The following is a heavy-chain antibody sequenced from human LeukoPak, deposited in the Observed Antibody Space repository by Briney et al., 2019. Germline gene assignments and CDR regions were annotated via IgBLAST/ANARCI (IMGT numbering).Heavy chain of an antibody. V-gene: IGHV3-7*01. CDR3: ASMGDYTLLDY. Sequence: GGSLRLSCAASGFTFSSYWMNWVRQAPGKGLEWVANIKKDGSEENYVDSVKGRFTISRDNAKNTLYLQMNSLRAEDTAVYYCASMGDYTLLDYWGQGTLVTVSS. CDR2: IKKDGSEE. CDR1: GFTFSSYW. J-gene: IGHJ4*02. D-gene: IGHD4-17*01.